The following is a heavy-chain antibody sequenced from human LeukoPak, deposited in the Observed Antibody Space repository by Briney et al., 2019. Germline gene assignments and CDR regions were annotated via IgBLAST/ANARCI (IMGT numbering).Heavy chain of an antibody. J-gene: IGHJ5*02. V-gene: IGHV3-30*03. D-gene: IGHD5-12*01. CDR1: GFTSSSYG. CDR2: IAFDGRRK. CDR3: ARDRLYTGYDPVLDL. Sequence: PGGSLRLSCAASGFTSSSYGMHWVRQAPGKGLEWVAAIAFDGRRKFYTNSVKGRFTISRDNSNNILFLQMSDLRTEDTALYYCARDRLYTGYDPVLDLWGQGTPVTVSS.